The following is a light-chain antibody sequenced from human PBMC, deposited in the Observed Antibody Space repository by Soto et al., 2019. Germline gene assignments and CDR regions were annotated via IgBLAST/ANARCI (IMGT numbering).Light chain of an antibody. CDR2: WAS. J-gene: IGKJ1*01. CDR3: QQYYSTPTWT. V-gene: IGKV4-1*01. Sequence: DIVMTQSPDSLAVSLGERATINCKSSQSVLYSSNNKNYLAWYQQKPGQPPKLLIYWASTRESGVPDRFSGSGSGTDFTLTLSSVQAEDVAVYYCQQYYSTPTWTFGQGTKVESK. CDR1: QSVLYSSNNKNY.